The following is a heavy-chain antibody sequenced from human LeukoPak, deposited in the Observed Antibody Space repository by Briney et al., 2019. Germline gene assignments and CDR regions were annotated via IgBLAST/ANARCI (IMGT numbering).Heavy chain of an antibody. J-gene: IGHJ4*02. CDR2: ISYDGRNK. CDR3: AKVGVDGY. Sequence: GGSLRLSCAASGFTFSSYGMHTVRHAPRKGLEWVAVISYDGRNKYYADSVKGRFTISRDNSKNTLYLQMNSLRAEDTAVCYCAKVGVDGYWGQGTLVTVSS. CDR1: GFTFSSYG. V-gene: IGHV3-30*18. D-gene: IGHD3-16*01.